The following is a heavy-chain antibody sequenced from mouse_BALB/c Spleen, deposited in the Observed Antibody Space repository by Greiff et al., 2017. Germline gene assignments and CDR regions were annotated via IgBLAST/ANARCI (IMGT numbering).Heavy chain of an antibody. Sequence: VQLQESGPGLVAPSQSLSITCTVSGFSLTDYGVSWIRQPPGKGLEWLGVIWGGGSTYYNSALKSRLSISKDNSKSQVFLKMNSLQTDDTAMYYCARDYGYHYYAMDYWGQGTSVTVSS. D-gene: IGHD1-2*01. J-gene: IGHJ4*01. CDR2: IWGGGST. CDR3: ARDYGYHYYAMDY. V-gene: IGHV2-6-5*01. CDR1: GFSLTDYG.